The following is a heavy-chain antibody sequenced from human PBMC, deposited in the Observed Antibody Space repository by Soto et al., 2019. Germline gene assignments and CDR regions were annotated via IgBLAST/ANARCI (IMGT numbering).Heavy chain of an antibody. Sequence: QVQLVQSGAEVKKPGASVKVSCRASGYTFTDHYMQWVRQAPGQGLEWMGWINPDSGDTDYAQKFQGRVTMTRDTSISTAYMEVSRLRSEDTAMYYCTTHAGYYYNDDWGQGTLVTVSS. CDR3: TTHAGYYYNDD. CDR1: GYTFTDHY. CDR2: INPDSGDT. D-gene: IGHD3-9*01. V-gene: IGHV1-2*02. J-gene: IGHJ4*02.